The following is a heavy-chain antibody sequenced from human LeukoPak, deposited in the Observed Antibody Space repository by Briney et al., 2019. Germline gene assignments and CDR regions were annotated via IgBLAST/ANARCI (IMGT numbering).Heavy chain of an antibody. Sequence: GESLKISCKGSGYSFTSYWIGWVRQMPGKGLEWMGIIYPGDSDTRYSPSFQGQVTISADKSISTAYLQWSSLKASDTAIYYCARSYCTNGACSNIHYFDYWGQGTLVTVSS. D-gene: IGHD2-8*01. V-gene: IGHV5-51*01. CDR1: GYSFTSYW. CDR2: IYPGDSDT. CDR3: ARSYCTNGACSNIHYFDY. J-gene: IGHJ4*02.